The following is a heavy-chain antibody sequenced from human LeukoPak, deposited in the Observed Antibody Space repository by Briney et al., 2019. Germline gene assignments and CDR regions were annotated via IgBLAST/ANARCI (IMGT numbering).Heavy chain of an antibody. CDR2: KSYDGSNK. CDR3: ARDGGEQLVGPFDY. J-gene: IGHJ4*02. V-gene: IGHV3-30*19. Sequence: GGSLRLSCAASGFTFSSYGMHWVRQAPGKGLEWVAVKSYDGSNKYYADSVKGRFTISRDNSKNTLYLQMNSLRAEDTAVYYCARDGGEQLVGPFDYWGQGTLVTVSS. D-gene: IGHD6-6*01. CDR1: GFTFSSYG.